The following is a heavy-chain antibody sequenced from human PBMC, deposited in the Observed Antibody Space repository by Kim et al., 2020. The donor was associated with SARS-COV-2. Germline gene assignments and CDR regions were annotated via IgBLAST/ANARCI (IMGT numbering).Heavy chain of an antibody. V-gene: IGHV3-33*01. D-gene: IGHD3-9*01. CDR2: IWYDGGNK. CDR1: GFAMSSYG. CDR3: ARDYAGYFKGLDV. J-gene: IGHJ6*02. Sequence: LSLTCAASGFAMSSYGMHWVRQAPGKGLEWVSLIWYDGGNKYYADSVKGRFTISRDNSKNTLYLQMNSLRAEDTSVYYCARDYAGYFKGLDVWGQGTTVTVSS.